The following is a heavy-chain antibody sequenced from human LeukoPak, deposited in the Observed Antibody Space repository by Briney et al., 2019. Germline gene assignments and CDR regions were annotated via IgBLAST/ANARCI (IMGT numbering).Heavy chain of an antibody. D-gene: IGHD3-3*01. V-gene: IGHV3-66*01. CDR2: IYSGGST. CDR3: ARARTYYDFWSGYSPLGYYYYMDV. J-gene: IGHJ6*03. Sequence: GGSLRLSCAASGFTVSSNYMSWVRQAPGKGLEWVSVIYSGGSTYYADSVKGRFTISRDNSKNTLYLQMNSLRAEDTAVYYCARARTYYDFWSGYSPLGYYYYMDVWGKGTTVTVSS. CDR1: GFTVSSNY.